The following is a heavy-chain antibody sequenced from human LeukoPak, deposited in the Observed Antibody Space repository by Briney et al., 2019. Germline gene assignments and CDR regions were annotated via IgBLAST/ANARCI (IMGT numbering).Heavy chain of an antibody. Sequence: GESLKISCKDSGYSFTSYWIGWVRQMPGKGLEWMGIIYPGDSDTRYSPSFQGQVTISPDKSINTAYLQWSSLKASDTAMYYCARQAGVLDNWFDPWGQGTLVTVSS. J-gene: IGHJ5*02. CDR3: ARQAGVLDNWFDP. CDR1: GYSFTSYW. D-gene: IGHD3-3*01. CDR2: IYPGDSDT. V-gene: IGHV5-51*01.